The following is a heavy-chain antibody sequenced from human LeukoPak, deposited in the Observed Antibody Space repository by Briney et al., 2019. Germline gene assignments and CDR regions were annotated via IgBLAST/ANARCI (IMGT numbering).Heavy chain of an antibody. Sequence: KPSETLSLTCAVYGGSFSGYYWSWIRQPPGKGLEWIGEINHSGSTNYNPSLKSRVTISVDTSKNQFSLKLSSVTAADTAVHYCARSSGYSYGYRYWGQGTLVTVSS. D-gene: IGHD5-18*01. CDR1: GGSFSGYY. CDR2: INHSGST. CDR3: ARSSGYSYGYRY. J-gene: IGHJ4*02. V-gene: IGHV4-34*01.